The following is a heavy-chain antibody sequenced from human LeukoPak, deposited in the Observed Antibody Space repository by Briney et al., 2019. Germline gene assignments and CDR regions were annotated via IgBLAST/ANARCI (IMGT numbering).Heavy chain of an antibody. Sequence: SETLSLTCTVSGGSISSYYWSWIPQPPGKGLEWIGCIYYSGSTNYNPSLKSRVTISVDTSKNQFSLKLSSVTAADTAVYYCARHPYGDYEPYWYFDLWGRGTLVTVSS. CDR1: GGSISSYY. V-gene: IGHV4-59*08. J-gene: IGHJ2*01. CDR2: IYYSGST. CDR3: ARHPYGDYEPYWYFDL. D-gene: IGHD4-17*01.